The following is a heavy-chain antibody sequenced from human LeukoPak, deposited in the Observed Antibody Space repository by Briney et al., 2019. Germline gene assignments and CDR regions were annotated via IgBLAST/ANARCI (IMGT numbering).Heavy chain of an antibody. D-gene: IGHD3-22*01. CDR2: INPNSGGT. CDR3: ARDYHDYYDRDPGYFDY. Sequence: GASVKVSCKASGYTFTGYYMHWVRQAPGQGLEWMGWINPNSGGTNYAQKFQGRVTMTRDTSISTAYMELSRLRSDDTAVYYCARDYHDYYDRDPGYFDYWGQGTLVTVSS. V-gene: IGHV1-2*02. CDR1: GYTFTGYY. J-gene: IGHJ4*02.